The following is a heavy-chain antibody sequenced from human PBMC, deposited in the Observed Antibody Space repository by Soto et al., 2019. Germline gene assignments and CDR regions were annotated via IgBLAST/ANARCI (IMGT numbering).Heavy chain of an antibody. V-gene: IGHV2-5*02. CDR2: IYWDDDK. Sequence: QITLKESGPTLVKPTQTLTLTCTFSGFSLSTSGVGVGWIRQPPGKALEWLALIYWDDDKRYSPSLKSRLTITKDTSKNQVVLTMTNMDPVDTATYYCAHRRIYSSRWPDGMDVWGQGTTVTVSS. J-gene: IGHJ6*02. CDR1: GFSLSTSGVG. CDR3: AHRRIYSSRWPDGMDV. D-gene: IGHD6-13*01.